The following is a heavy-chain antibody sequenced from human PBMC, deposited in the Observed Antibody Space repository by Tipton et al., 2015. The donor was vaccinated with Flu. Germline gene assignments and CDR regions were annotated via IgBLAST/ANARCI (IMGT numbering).Heavy chain of an antibody. D-gene: IGHD4-23*01. CDR2: INPNSGGT. Sequence: QLVQSGAEVKKPGASVKVSCKAAGYTFTGYYIHWVRQAPGQGLEWMGWINPNSGGTNYAQKFQGRVTVTRDTSISTAYMELSRLRSDDTAVYYCARPPVNGYGGREFNWFDPWGQGTLVTVSS. J-gene: IGHJ5*02. CDR1: GYTFTGYY. V-gene: IGHV1-2*02. CDR3: ARPPVNGYGGREFNWFDP.